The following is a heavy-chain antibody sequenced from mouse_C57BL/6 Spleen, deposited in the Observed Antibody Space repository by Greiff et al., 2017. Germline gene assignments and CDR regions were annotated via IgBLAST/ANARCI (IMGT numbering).Heavy chain of an antibody. Sequence: VQLQQSGPELVKPGASVKISCKASGYTFTDYYMNWVKQSHGKSLEWIGDINPNNGGTSYNQKFKGKATLTVDKSSSTAYMELRSLTSEDSAVYYCARGYYGSSLYFDVWGTGTTVTVSS. D-gene: IGHD1-1*01. V-gene: IGHV1-26*01. J-gene: IGHJ1*03. CDR2: INPNNGGT. CDR1: GYTFTDYY. CDR3: ARGYYGSSLYFDV.